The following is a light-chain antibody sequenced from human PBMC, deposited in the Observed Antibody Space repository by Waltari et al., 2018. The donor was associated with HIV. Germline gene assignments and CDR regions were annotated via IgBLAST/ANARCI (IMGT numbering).Light chain of an antibody. CDR1: SSNIGAGYA. CDR3: QSYDTDLKSGV. J-gene: IGLJ3*02. CDR2: GAD. Sequence: QSVLTQPPSVSGAPGQRVTISCTGSSSNIGAGYAVQWYQQLPGAAPKLLLFGADIRPSGVPDRFSGSKSGRSASLAISGLQSDDEADYFCQSYDTDLKSGVFGGGTKVTVL. V-gene: IGLV1-40*01.